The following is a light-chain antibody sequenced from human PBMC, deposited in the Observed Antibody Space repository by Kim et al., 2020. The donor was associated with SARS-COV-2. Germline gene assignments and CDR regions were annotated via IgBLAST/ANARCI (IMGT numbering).Light chain of an antibody. J-gene: IGKJ2*01. Sequence: EIVLTQSPGTLSLSPGERAALSCRASHGVSSSHLAWYQQKSGQGPRLLIYGASSRATGVPDRFSGSGSGTDFTLTISRLEPEDVAVYFCQQFGSSPYTFGQGTKMEIK. CDR2: GAS. V-gene: IGKV3-20*01. CDR3: QQFGSSPYT. CDR1: HGVSSSH.